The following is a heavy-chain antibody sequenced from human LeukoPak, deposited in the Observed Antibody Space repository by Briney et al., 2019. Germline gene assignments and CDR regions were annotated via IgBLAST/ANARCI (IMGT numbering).Heavy chain of an antibody. D-gene: IGHD4-17*01. CDR2: IKQDGSEK. CDR1: GFTFSSYW. V-gene: IGHV3-7*04. CDR3: ARVNDYGDYFDY. J-gene: IGHJ4*02. Sequence: GGSLRLSCAASGFTFSSYWMSWVRQAPGKGLEWVANIKQDGSEKYYVDSVKGRFTISRDNAKNSLYLQMNSLRAEDTAVYYCARVNDYGDYFDYWAREPWSPSPQ.